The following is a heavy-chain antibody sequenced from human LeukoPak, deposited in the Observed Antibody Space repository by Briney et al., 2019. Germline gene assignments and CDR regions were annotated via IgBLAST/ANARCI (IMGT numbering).Heavy chain of an antibody. CDR1: GFTFSSYG. CDR2: IRDDGSNK. D-gene: IGHD1-26*01. J-gene: IGHJ4*02. CDR3: AKEGGYDY. V-gene: IGHV3-30*02. Sequence: GGSLRLSCAASGFTFSSYGIHWVRQAPGKGLEWVAFIRDDGSNKYYADSVKGRFTISRDNSKNTLYLQMNSLRAEDTAIYYCAKEGGYDYWGQGTLVTVSS.